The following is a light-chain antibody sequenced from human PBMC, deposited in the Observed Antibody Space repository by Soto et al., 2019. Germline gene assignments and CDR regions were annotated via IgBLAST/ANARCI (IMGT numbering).Light chain of an antibody. CDR3: VSYRNPGTYV. Sequence: QSVLARPASVSGSPGQSITISYTGPTGDLNDFDSVSWYQHRPGEAPELKIFDVTYRPSGVSDRFSGSRSGSTASLTISGLQAEDEAEYYCVSYRNPGTYVFGPGTKVTVL. V-gene: IGLV2-14*03. CDR2: DVT. J-gene: IGLJ1*01. CDR1: TGDLNDFDS.